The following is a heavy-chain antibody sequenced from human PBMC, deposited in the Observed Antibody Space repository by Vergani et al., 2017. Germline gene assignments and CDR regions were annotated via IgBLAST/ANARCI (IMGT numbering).Heavy chain of an antibody. CDR2: IYYSGST. J-gene: IGHJ5*02. Sequence: QVQLQESGPGLVKPSETLSLTCTVSGGSISSYYWGWIRQPPGKGLEWIGSIYYSGSTYYNPSLKSRVTISVDTSKNQFSLKLSSVTAADTAVYYCARHVRIQLWPDVSWFDPWGQGTLVTVSS. V-gene: IGHV4-39*01. D-gene: IGHD5-18*01. CDR1: GGSISSYY. CDR3: ARHVRIQLWPDVSWFDP.